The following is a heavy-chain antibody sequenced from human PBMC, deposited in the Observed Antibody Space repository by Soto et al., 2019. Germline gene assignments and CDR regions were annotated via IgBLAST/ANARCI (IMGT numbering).Heavy chain of an antibody. V-gene: IGHV3-11*05. CDR1: GFTFSDYY. J-gene: IGHJ4*02. D-gene: IGHD1-26*01. Sequence: QVQLVESGGGLVKPGGSLRLSCAASGFTFSDYYMSWIRQAPGKGLEWVSYISRSSSYTNYADSVNGRFTISRDNAKNSLYLQRNSLSADDTAVYYWAGGGGSYLPDYWGQGTLVTVSS. CDR3: AGGGGSYLPDY. CDR2: ISRSSSYT.